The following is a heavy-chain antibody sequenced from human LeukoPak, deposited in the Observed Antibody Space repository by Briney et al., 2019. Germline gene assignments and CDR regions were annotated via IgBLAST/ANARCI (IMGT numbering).Heavy chain of an antibody. Sequence: MSGGSLRLSCAASGFTFSSYSMNWVRQAPGKGLEWVSSISSSSSYIYYADSVKGRFTISRDNAKNSLYLQMNSLRAEDTAVYYCARDRYYYDSSGSLDYWGQGTLVTVSS. D-gene: IGHD3-22*01. CDR2: ISSSSSYI. CDR3: ARDRYYYDSSGSLDY. J-gene: IGHJ4*02. CDR1: GFTFSSYS. V-gene: IGHV3-21*01.